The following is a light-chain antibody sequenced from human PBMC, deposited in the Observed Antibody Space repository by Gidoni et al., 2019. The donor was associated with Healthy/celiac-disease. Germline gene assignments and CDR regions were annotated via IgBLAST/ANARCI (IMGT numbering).Light chain of an antibody. Sequence: QSALTQPRSVSGSPGQSVTISCTGTSSDVGGYNYVSWYQQHPGKAPKLMIYDVRKRPSGVPDRFSGSKSGNTASLTISGLQAEDEADYYCCSYAGSYTLGVFGTGTKVTVL. CDR2: DVR. CDR3: CSYAGSYTLGV. J-gene: IGLJ1*01. V-gene: IGLV2-11*01. CDR1: SSDVGGYNY.